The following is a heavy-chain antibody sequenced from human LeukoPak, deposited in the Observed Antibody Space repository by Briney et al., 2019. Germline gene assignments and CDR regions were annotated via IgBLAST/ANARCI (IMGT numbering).Heavy chain of an antibody. D-gene: IGHD3-3*01. V-gene: IGHV3-48*04. J-gene: IGHJ4*02. CDR1: GFTFSSHS. Sequence: PGGSLRLSCAASGFTFSSHSMNWVRQAPGKGLEWVSYINSSSSTIYYADSVKGRFTISRDNAKNSLYLQMNSLRAEDTAVYYCARDASGVVADWGQGTLVTVSS. CDR3: ARDASGVVAD. CDR2: INSSSSTI.